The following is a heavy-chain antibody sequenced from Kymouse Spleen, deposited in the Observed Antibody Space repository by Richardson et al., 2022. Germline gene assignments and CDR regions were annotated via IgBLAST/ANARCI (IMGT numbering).Heavy chain of an antibody. CDR2: INHSGST. CDR3: ARGRTMVRGRGMDV. Sequence: QVQLQQWGAGLLKPSETLSLTCAVYGGSFSGYYWSWIRQPPGKGLEWIGEINHSGSTNYNPSLKSRVTISVDTSKNQFSLKLSSVTAADTAVYYCARGRTMVRGRGMDVWGQGTTVTVSS. CDR1: GGSFSGYY. V-gene: IGHV4-34*01. J-gene: IGHJ6*02. D-gene: IGHD3-10*01.